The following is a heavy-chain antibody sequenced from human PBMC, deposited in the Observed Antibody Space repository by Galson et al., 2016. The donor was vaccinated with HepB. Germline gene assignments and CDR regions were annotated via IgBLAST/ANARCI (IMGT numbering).Heavy chain of an antibody. CDR3: ARVSGNAFDI. CDR1: GGSISGHY. CDR2: INHSGTT. V-gene: IGHV4-59*06. J-gene: IGHJ4*02. D-gene: IGHD2-15*01. Sequence: SETLSLTCTVSGGSISGHYWSWIRQPPGKGLEWIGYINHSGTTYYNPSLKSRATISVDTSKNQFSLNLSSVTAADTAVYYCARVSGNAFDIWGQGSLVTVSS.